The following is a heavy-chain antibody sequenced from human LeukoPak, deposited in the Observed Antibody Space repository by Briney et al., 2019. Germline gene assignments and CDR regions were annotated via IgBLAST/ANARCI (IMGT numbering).Heavy chain of an antibody. Sequence: GGSLRLSCAASGFTFSSYAMSWVRQAPGKGLEWVSAISGSGGSTYYADSVKGRFTISRDNSKNTLYLQMNSLRAEDTAVYYCTKVRPPLMVRGQYDAFDIWAKGQWSPSLQ. CDR3: TKVRPPLMVRGQYDAFDI. J-gene: IGHJ3*02. CDR1: GFTFSSYA. D-gene: IGHD3-10*01. V-gene: IGHV3-23*01. CDR2: ISGSGGST.